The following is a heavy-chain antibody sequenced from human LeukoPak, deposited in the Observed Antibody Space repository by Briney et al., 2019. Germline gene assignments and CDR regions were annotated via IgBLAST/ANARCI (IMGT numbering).Heavy chain of an antibody. Sequence: GGSLRLSCAASGFTFSSYGMHWVRQAPGKGLEWVAFIRYDGSNKYYADSVKGRFTISRDNSKNTLYLQMNSLRAEDTAVYYCARDPTYYYDSSGPDDYWGQGTLVTVSS. J-gene: IGHJ4*02. CDR2: IRYDGSNK. V-gene: IGHV3-30*02. CDR1: GFTFSSYG. D-gene: IGHD3-22*01. CDR3: ARDPTYYYDSSGPDDY.